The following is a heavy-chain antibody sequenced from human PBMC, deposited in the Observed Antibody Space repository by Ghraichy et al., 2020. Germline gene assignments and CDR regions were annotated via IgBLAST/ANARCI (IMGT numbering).Heavy chain of an antibody. J-gene: IGHJ4*02. CDR3: ARGLDVRPTYDYLWGSYRKTPRQIDY. CDR1: GGSFSGNF. V-gene: IGHV4-34*01. CDR2: INHSGST. D-gene: IGHD3-16*02. Sequence: SETLSLTCAVYGGSFSGNFWSWIRQPPGKGLEWIGEINHSGSTNYSPSLKSRVTISVDTSKNQFSLKLSSVTAADTAVYYCARGLDVRPTYDYLWGSYRKTPRQIDYWGQGTLVTVSS.